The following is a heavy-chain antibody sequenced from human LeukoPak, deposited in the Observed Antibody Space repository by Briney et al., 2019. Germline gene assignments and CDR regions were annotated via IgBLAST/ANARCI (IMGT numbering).Heavy chain of an antibody. J-gene: IGHJ6*03. D-gene: IGHD2-2*01. CDR1: GFDLSTYE. CDR3: AREGYCSSTSCYYYYYMDV. Sequence: GGSLRLSCAASGFDLSTYEMNWVRQAPGKGLEWVSYISSSGSTIYYADSVKGRFTISRDNAKNSLYLQMNSLRAEDTAVYYCAREGYCSSTSCYYYYYMDVWGKGTTVTVSS. V-gene: IGHV3-48*03. CDR2: ISSSGSTI.